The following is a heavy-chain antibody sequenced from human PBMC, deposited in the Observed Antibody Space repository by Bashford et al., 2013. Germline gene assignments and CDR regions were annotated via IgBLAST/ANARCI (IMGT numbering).Heavy chain of an antibody. CDR3: ARVRSGAGDRPGYYYYYAMDV. D-gene: IGHD2-21*01. CDR2: IAFDGSKK. V-gene: IGHV3-30*04. J-gene: IGHJ6*02. CDR1: GFTFSSYG. Sequence: RLSCAASGFTFSSYGIHWVRQVPGKGLDWVAVIAFDGSKKYYADSVKGRFTISRDNSKNTLYLEMNSLRAEDTAVYYCARVRSGAGDRPGYYYYYAMDVWGQGTTVTVSS.